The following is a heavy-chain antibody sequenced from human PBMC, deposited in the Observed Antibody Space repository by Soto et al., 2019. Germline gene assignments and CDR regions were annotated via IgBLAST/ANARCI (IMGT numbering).Heavy chain of an antibody. Sequence: EVQLVESGGGLVKPGGSLRLSCVASGFTFSTYTMSWVRPAPGKGLEWLSSIGTSTSYIYYANSVKGRFTISRDNAKNSVFLQMDSLRAEDTAMYYCARAAFTYSTLSAFPHWGQGTLVTVSS. J-gene: IGHJ4*02. CDR2: IGTSTSYI. D-gene: IGHD5-12*01. V-gene: IGHV3-21*02. CDR3: ARAAFTYSTLSAFPH. CDR1: GFTFSTYT.